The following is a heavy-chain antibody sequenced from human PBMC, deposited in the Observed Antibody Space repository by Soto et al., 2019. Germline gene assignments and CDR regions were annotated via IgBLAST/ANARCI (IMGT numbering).Heavy chain of an antibody. CDR2: IYSGGST. J-gene: IGHJ4*02. V-gene: IGHV3-66*01. CDR3: ARDRWGGYDHDY. Sequence: EVPLVESGGGLVQPGGSLRLSFAASGFTVSSNYMSWVRQAPGKGLEWVSVIYSGGSTYYADSVKGRFTISRDNSKNRLYLQMNSLRAEDTAVYYCARDRWGGYDHDYWGQGTLVTVSS. CDR1: GFTVSSNY. D-gene: IGHD5-12*01.